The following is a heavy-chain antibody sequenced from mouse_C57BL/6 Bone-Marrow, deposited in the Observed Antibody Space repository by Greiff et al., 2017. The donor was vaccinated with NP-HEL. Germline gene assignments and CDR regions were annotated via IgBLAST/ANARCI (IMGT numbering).Heavy chain of an antibody. D-gene: IGHD1-1*01. CDR3: ARGGTTDYAMDY. Sequence: QVQLQQPGAELVKPGASVKLSCKASGYTFTSYWMQWVKQRPGQGLAWIGEIDPSDSYTNYNQKFKGKATLTVDTSSSTAYMQLSSLTSEDSAVYYCARGGTTDYAMDYWGQGTSVTVSS. CDR1: GYTFTSYW. V-gene: IGHV1-50*01. CDR2: IDPSDSYT. J-gene: IGHJ4*01.